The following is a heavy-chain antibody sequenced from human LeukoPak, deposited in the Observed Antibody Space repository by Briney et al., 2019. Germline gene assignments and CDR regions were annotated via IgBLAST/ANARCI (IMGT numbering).Heavy chain of an antibody. Sequence: GALILSCSASGFTFISYAMSWVRQAPGKGLEWVSAINGSGGSTYYSDSVKGRFTISRDNSKNTLYLQMNSLRAEDTAVYYCAKGNYYDSSGDDAFDIWGQGTMVTVSS. J-gene: IGHJ3*02. CDR1: GFTFISYA. D-gene: IGHD3-22*01. CDR3: AKGNYYDSSGDDAFDI. CDR2: INGSGGST. V-gene: IGHV3-23*01.